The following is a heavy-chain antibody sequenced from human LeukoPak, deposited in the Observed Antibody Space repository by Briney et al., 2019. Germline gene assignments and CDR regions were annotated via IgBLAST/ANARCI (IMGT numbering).Heavy chain of an antibody. V-gene: IGHV3-74*01. J-gene: IGHJ4*02. Sequence: GGSLRLSCAASGFTFSSYWMHWVRQAPGKGLVWVSRINSDGSSTNYADSVKGRFTISRDNAKNTLYLQVKSLRAEDTAVYYRARGPSGWGSLDYWGQGTLVTVSS. D-gene: IGHD7-27*01. CDR2: INSDGSST. CDR3: ARGPSGWGSLDY. CDR1: GFTFSSYW.